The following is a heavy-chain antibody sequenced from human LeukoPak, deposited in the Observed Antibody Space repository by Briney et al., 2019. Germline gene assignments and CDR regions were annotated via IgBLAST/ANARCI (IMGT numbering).Heavy chain of an antibody. V-gene: IGHV1-2*02. D-gene: IGHD3-22*01. CDR1: GYTFTGYY. J-gene: IGHJ6*03. CDR3: ARASNYYDSSGYLNYMDV. Sequence: AASVKVSCKASGYTFTGYYMHWVRQAPGQGLEWMGWINPNSGGTNYAQKFQGRVTMTRDTFISTAYMELSRLRSDDTAVYYCARASNYYDSSGYLNYMDVWGKGTTVTVSS. CDR2: INPNSGGT.